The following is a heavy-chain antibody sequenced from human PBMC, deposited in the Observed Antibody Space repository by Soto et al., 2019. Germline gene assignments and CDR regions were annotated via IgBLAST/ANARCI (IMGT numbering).Heavy chain of an antibody. D-gene: IGHD6-13*01. CDR2: IKSKTDGGPT. J-gene: IGHJ4*01. CDR1: GYTLSNAW. V-gene: IGHV3-15*01. Sequence: PGGSLRVSCAASGYTLSNAWMRWVRQAPGQGLEWVGRIKSKTDGGPTDYAAPVKGRFNISRDDSKNTLYLQMNSLKTEDTPVYYCTTVTLLGLHSSFHDYWGQGTLVTVS. CDR3: TTVTLLGLHSSFHDY.